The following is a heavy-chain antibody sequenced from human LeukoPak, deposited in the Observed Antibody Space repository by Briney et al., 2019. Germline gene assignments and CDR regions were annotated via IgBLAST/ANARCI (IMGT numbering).Heavy chain of an antibody. V-gene: IGHV4-34*01. Sequence: PPETLCLTRAVYGGSFRGDYWRWVCESPGKGGGRGGEINHIGSTNYTPSLKRRVTISVDTSKHQSSLKLTTVTAADTAVYYCASDASGFYYIDFWGKGTPVTVSS. D-gene: IGHD2-15*01. CDR3: ASDASGFYYIDF. J-gene: IGHJ6*03. CDR2: INHIGST. CDR1: GGSFRGDY.